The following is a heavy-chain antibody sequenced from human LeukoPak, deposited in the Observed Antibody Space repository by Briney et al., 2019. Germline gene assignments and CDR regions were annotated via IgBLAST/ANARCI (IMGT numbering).Heavy chain of an antibody. CDR3: ARAEDLNSGYAPYYFDY. D-gene: IGHD5-12*01. J-gene: IGHJ4*02. Sequence: GGYLRLSCAASGFTFSSYSMNWVRQAPGKGLEWVSSISSSSSYIYYADSVKGRFTISRDNAKNSLYLQMNSLRAEDTAVYYCARAEDLNSGYAPYYFDYWGQGTLVTVSS. CDR2: ISSSSSYI. CDR1: GFTFSSYS. V-gene: IGHV3-21*01.